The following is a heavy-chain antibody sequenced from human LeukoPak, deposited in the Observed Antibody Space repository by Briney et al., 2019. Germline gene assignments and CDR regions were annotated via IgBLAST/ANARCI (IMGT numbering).Heavy chain of an antibody. Sequence: SETLSLTCTVSGASISNYYWSWIRQPPGKVPEWIGYISYSGSTNYNPSLKSRVTISEDTSKNQFSLKLNSVTAADTAVYFCARHRSPYNWIDPWGQGTLVTVSS. CDR1: GASISNYY. CDR3: ARHRSPYNWIDP. J-gene: IGHJ5*02. CDR2: ISYSGST. V-gene: IGHV4-59*08. D-gene: IGHD3-10*01.